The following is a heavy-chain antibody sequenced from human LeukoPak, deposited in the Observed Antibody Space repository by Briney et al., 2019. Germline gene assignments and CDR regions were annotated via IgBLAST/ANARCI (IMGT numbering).Heavy chain of an antibody. J-gene: IGHJ6*02. CDR1: GSSISSYY. V-gene: IGHV4-59*08. CDR3: ARRDSSSFGYYGMDV. CDR2: IYYSGST. D-gene: IGHD6-13*01. Sequence: PSETLSLTCTVSGSSISSYYWSWIRQPPGKGLEWIGYIYYSGSTNYNPSLKSRVTISVDTSKNQFSLELSSVTAADTAVYYCARRDSSSFGYYGMDVWGQGTTVTVSS.